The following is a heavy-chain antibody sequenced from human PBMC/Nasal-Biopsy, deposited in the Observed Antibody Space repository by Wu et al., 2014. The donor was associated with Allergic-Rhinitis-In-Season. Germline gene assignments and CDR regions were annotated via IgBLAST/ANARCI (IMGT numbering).Heavy chain of an antibody. CDR1: ASSIAGGYF. V-gene: IGHV4-38-2*02. CDR2: VFHTGTA. Sequence: TLSLTCTVSASSIAGGYFWGWIRQTPGKRLEWIAYVFHTGTADYNPSLKSRVTVSVDTSKNQFSLKLSSVTAADTAVYYCARETLPYSYGQGGDYWGQGTLVTVSS. J-gene: IGHJ4*02. D-gene: IGHD5-18*01. CDR3: ARETLPYSYGQGGDY.